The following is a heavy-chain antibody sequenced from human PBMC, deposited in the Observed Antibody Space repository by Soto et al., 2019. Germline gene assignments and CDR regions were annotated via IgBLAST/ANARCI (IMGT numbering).Heavy chain of an antibody. J-gene: IGHJ6*02. CDR2: ITTNRHTI. CDR1: GFTFSSYS. CDR3: ARHGILVSQDV. Sequence: GGCLRLSCAPSGFTFSSYSMDWASQAPGQGPKQISYITTNRHTIYYADSVRCRLTISRDNSKNSLFLQMNSLRDEDTAVSYLARHGILVSQDVWGQGTRVTDAS. V-gene: IGHV3-48*02. D-gene: IGHD3-22*01.